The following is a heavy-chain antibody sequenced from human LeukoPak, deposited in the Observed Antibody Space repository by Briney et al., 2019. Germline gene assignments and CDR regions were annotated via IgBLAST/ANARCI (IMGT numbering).Heavy chain of an antibody. CDR1: GYTFTGYY. D-gene: IGHD2-15*01. V-gene: IGHV1-2*02. CDR2: INPNSGGT. Sequence: ASVKVSCKASGYTFTGYYMHWVRQAPGQGLEWMGWINPNSGGTNYAQKFQGRVTMTRDTSISTAYMELSRLRSDDTAVYYCARVGYCSGGSCYSYWFDPWGQGTLVTVSS. J-gene: IGHJ5*02. CDR3: ARVGYCSGGSCYSYWFDP.